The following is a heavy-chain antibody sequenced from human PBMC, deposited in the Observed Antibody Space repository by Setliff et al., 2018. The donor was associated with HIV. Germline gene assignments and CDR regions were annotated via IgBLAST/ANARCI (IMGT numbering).Heavy chain of an antibody. CDR1: GGTFSSYS. CDR2: IIPIFGTA. J-gene: IGHJ6*03. D-gene: IGHD3-3*01. Sequence: ASVKVSCKASGGTFSSYSISWVRQAPGQGLEWLGRIIPIFGTANYAQTFQGRVTITADKSTSTAYMELSSLRSEDTAVYYCASSIPTEQGGGFLEWTIGYYYYMDVWGKGTTVTVSS. V-gene: IGHV1-69*08. CDR3: ASSIPTEQGGGFLEWTIGYYYYMDV.